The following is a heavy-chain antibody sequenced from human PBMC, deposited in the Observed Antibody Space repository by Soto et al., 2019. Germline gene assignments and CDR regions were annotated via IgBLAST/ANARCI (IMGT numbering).Heavy chain of an antibody. CDR1: GGSISSSSYY. Sequence: PSETLSLTCTVSGGSISSSSYYWGWIRQPPGKGLEWIGCIHYSGSTYYNPSLRSRVTSSVDTSKNQFSLKVSSVTAADTAVYYCARRLFTSTWPSYFDYWGQGTPVTV. D-gene: IGHD6-13*01. V-gene: IGHV4-39*01. CDR2: IHYSGST. J-gene: IGHJ4*02. CDR3: ARRLFTSTWPSYFDY.